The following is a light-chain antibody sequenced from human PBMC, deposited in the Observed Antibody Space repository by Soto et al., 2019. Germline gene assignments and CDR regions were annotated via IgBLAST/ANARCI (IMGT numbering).Light chain of an antibody. J-gene: IGKJ4*01. CDR2: GAS. V-gene: IGKV3-15*01. CDR1: QSVSSN. Sequence: EIVMTQSPATLSVSPGERATLSCRASQSVSSNLAWYQQKPGQAPRLLIYGASTRATGIPARFSGSGSGTEFTLTISSLQSEDFAVYYCQQYNNGPLPFGGGTKVDIK. CDR3: QQYNNGPLP.